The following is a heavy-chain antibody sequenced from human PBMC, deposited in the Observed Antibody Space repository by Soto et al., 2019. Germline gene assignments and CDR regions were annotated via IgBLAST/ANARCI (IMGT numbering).Heavy chain of an antibody. CDR3: ARREIQGPIDY. J-gene: IGHJ4*02. CDR2: IYYSGTT. CDR1: GYSISSSNW. Sequence: QVQLQESGPGLVKPSDTLSLTCAVSGYSISSSNWWGWIRQPPGKGLEWIGYIYYSGTTYYNPSLKGRVTMSVGTSKNQFSLKLSSVTAVDTAVYCCARREIQGPIDYWGQGTLVTVSS. V-gene: IGHV4-28*01. D-gene: IGHD1-26*01.